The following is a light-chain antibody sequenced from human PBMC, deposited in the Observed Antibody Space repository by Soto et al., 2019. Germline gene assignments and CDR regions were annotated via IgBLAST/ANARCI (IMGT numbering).Light chain of an antibody. CDR2: GAF. J-gene: IGKJ5*01. V-gene: IGKV3-11*01. Sequence: ASQPRTGYLASSQQKPCHARRPLFYGAFNRSTGIAARFSGSRSGTDLTLTISSLEPEDAATYYCRQHNIRYPVTFGQGTRLEI. CDR1: QPRTGY. CDR3: RQHNIRYPVT.